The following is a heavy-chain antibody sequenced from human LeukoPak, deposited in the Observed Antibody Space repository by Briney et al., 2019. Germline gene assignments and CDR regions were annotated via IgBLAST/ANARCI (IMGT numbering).Heavy chain of an antibody. D-gene: IGHD5-18*01. CDR1: GFTFSSYA. J-gene: IGHJ5*02. CDR2: ISGSGGST. CDR3: AKEIEGYSYVDWFDP. V-gene: IGHV3-23*01. Sequence: PGGSLRLSCAASGFTFSSYAMSWVRQAPGKGLEWVSAISGSGGSTYYADSVKSRFTISRDNSKNTLYLQMNSLRAEDTAVYYCAKEIEGYSYVDWFDPWGQGTLVTVSS.